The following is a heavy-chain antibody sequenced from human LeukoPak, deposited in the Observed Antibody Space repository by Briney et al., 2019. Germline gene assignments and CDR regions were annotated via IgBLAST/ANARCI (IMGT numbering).Heavy chain of an antibody. D-gene: IGHD6-13*01. Sequence: SETLSLTCAVYGGSFSGYYWSWIRQPPGKGLEWIGRIYTSGSTNYNPSLKSRVTMSVDTSKNQFSLKLSSVTAADTAVYYCARGRSEYSSSWYEVGVLDYWGQGTLVTVSS. CDR2: IYTSGST. J-gene: IGHJ4*02. CDR1: GGSFSGYY. V-gene: IGHV4-59*10. CDR3: ARGRSEYSSSWYEVGVLDY.